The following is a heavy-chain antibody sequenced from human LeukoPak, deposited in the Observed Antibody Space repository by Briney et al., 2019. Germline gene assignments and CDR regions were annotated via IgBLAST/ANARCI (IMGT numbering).Heavy chain of an antibody. D-gene: IGHD3-9*01. CDR2: INWNGGDT. Sequence: PGGSLRLSCAAPGFTFDDYGMSWVRQAPGKGLEWVSGINWNGGDTGYADSVKGRFTISRDNAKNYLFLQMNSLSVEDTALYYCAREDDYDKLTGYRLPFFDYWGQGTLVTVSS. CDR3: AREDDYDKLTGYRLPFFDY. V-gene: IGHV3-20*04. CDR1: GFTFDDYG. J-gene: IGHJ4*02.